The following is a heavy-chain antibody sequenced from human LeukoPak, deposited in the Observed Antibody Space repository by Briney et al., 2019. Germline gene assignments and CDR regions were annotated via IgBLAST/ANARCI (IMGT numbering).Heavy chain of an antibody. D-gene: IGHD1-26*01. CDR1: GFTFDDYA. Sequence: PGGTLRLSCAASGFTFDDYAMHWVRQAPGKGLEWVSLINGDGGPTYYADSVKGRFTISRDNAKNSLYPQINSLRAEDTAVYYCARDRSGSTFGYWGQGTLVTVSS. V-gene: IGHV3-43*02. CDR3: ARDRSGSTFGY. J-gene: IGHJ4*02. CDR2: INGDGGPT.